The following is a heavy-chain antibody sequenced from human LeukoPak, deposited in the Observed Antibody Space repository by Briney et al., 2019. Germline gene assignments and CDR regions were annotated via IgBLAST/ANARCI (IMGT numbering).Heavy chain of an antibody. CDR3: AIVSDYGDYVGIDY. CDR2: INAGNGNT. Sequence: ASVTVSCKASGYTFTSYAMHWVRQAPGQRLEWMGWINAGNGNTKYSQKFQGRVTITRDTSASTAYMELSSLRSEDTAVYYCAIVSDYGDYVGIDYWGQGALVTVSS. J-gene: IGHJ4*02. CDR1: GYTFTSYA. V-gene: IGHV1-3*01. D-gene: IGHD4-17*01.